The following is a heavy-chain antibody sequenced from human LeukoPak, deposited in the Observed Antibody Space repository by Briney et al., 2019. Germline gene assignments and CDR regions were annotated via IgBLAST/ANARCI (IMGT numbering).Heavy chain of an antibody. CDR2: VYSSGSP. V-gene: IGHV4-61*08. D-gene: IGHD6-25*01. CDR3: ASVSVSSAGYHFYYYGMGV. Sequence: SETLSLTCTVSGGSVNNGGYFWNWIRQSPGKGLEWLGHVYSSGSPNYNPSLRSRVSMSVDTSKNQFSLKLSSVTAADTAVYYCASVSVSSAGYHFYYYGMGVWGKGTTVIVSS. J-gene: IGHJ6*04. CDR1: GGSVNNGGYF.